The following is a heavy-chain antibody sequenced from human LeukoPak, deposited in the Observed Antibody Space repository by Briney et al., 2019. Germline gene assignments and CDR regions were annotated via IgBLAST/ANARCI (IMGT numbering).Heavy chain of an antibody. V-gene: IGHV1-8*01. J-gene: IGHJ3*02. CDR1: GYTFTSYD. Sequence: ASVEVSCKASGYTFTSYDINWVRQATGQGLEWMGWMNPNSGNTGYAQKFQGRVTMTRNTSISTAYMELSSLRSEDTAVYYCAILSYSSSWYDWNDAFDIWGQGTMVTVSS. CDR3: AILSYSSSWYDWNDAFDI. CDR2: MNPNSGNT. D-gene: IGHD6-13*01.